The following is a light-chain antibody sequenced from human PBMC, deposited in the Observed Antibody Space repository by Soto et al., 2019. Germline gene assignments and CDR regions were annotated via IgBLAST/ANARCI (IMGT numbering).Light chain of an antibody. CDR1: QSISSW. J-gene: IGKJ4*01. Sequence: DSQMTQYPSTLSASVGDRVTITCRASQSISSWLAWYQQKPGKAPKLLISKASTLQSGVPPRFSGSRSGTKLTLTISSLQPDDFATYYCQQYERYPMTFGGGTKVEIK. CDR2: KAS. V-gene: IGKV1-5*03. CDR3: QQYERYPMT.